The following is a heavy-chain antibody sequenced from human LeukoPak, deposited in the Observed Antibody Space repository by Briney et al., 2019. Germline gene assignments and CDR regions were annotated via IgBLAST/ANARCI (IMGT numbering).Heavy chain of an antibody. V-gene: IGHV4-39*07. Sequence: PSETLSLTCTVSGGSISSSSYYWGWIRQPPGKGLEWIGSIYYSGSTYYNPSLKSRVTISVDTSKNQFFLKLSSVTAADTAVYYCARDPRGRGRVWFDPWGQGTLVTVSS. D-gene: IGHD3-10*01. CDR3: ARDPRGRGRVWFDP. CDR2: IYYSGST. J-gene: IGHJ5*02. CDR1: GGSISSSSYY.